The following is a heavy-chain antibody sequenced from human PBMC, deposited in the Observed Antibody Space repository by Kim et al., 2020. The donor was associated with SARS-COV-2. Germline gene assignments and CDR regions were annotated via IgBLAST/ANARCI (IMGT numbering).Heavy chain of an antibody. CDR2: IRSKANSYAT. D-gene: IGHD4-17*01. CDR1: GFTFSDSV. J-gene: IGHJ6*02. V-gene: IGHV3-73*01. CDR3: TRPPATVAAGRLDGMDV. Sequence: GGSLRLSCAASGFTFSDSVMHWVRQASGKGLEWVGRIRSKANSYATAYAASVKGRFTISRDDSKNTAYLQMNSLKTEDTAVYYCTRPPATVAAGRLDGMDVWGQGTTVTVSS.